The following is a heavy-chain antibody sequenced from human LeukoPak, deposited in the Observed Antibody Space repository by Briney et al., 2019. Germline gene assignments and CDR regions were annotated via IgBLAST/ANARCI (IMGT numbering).Heavy chain of an antibody. CDR1: GFTFSSYE. V-gene: IGHV3-48*03. J-gene: IGHJ4*02. Sequence: PGGSLRLSCAASGFTFSSYEMNWVRQAPGKGLEWVSYISSSGSTIYYADSVKGRFTISRDNAKNSLYLQMNSLRAEDTALYYCAIGGEGNLATTLDYWGQGTLVTVSS. CDR2: ISSSGSTI. CDR3: AIGGEGNLATTLDY. D-gene: IGHD5-24*01.